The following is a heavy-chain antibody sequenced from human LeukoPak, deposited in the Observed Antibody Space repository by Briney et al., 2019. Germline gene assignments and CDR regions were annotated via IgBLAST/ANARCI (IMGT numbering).Heavy chain of an antibody. CDR2: IYYSGDT. D-gene: IGHD4-17*01. Sequence: SETLSLTCTVSGGSFSSGNYHWDWIRQPPGKGLEWIASIYYSGDTYYNPSLKSRVTISVDTSKNQFSLKLSSVTAADTAVYHCVRYCRSSDYYHFDHWGQGTLVTVSS. V-gene: IGHV4-39*01. CDR1: GGSFSSGNYH. J-gene: IGHJ4*02. CDR3: VRYCRSSDYYHFDH.